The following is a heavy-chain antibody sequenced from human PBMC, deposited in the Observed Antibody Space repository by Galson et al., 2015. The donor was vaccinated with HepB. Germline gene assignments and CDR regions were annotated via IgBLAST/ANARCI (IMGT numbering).Heavy chain of an antibody. J-gene: IGHJ4*02. D-gene: IGHD5-12*01. CDR3: AKLGYNDYDLDY. Sequence: SLRLSCAASGFTFSNYWMSWVRQAPGKGLEWVANINQVESTKYYVDSVRGRFTISRDNAENSLYLQMNSLRAEDAAVFYCAKLGYNDYDLDYWGQGTLVTVSS. CDR2: INQVESTK. CDR1: GFTFSNYW. V-gene: IGHV3-7*01.